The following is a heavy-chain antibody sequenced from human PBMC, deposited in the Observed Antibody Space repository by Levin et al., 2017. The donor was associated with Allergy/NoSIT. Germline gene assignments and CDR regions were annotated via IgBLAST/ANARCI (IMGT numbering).Heavy chain of an antibody. CDR2: ISWDGDST. CDR1: GFTFDYFT. Sequence: GESLKISCAASGFTFDYFTMHWVRQAPGKGLEWVSLISWDGDSTYYADSVKGRFTISRDNSKNSLYLQMNSLRTDDTALYYCAKDIRSITMFRGARNYYGMDVWGQGTTVTVSS. D-gene: IGHD3-10*01. J-gene: IGHJ6*02. V-gene: IGHV3-43*01. CDR3: AKDIRSITMFRGARNYYGMDV.